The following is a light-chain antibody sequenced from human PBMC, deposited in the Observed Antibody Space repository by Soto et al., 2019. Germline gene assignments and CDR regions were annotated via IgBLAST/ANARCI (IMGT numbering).Light chain of an antibody. V-gene: IGKV1-39*01. CDR3: QHSYTPPRT. Sequence: DIQMTQSPSSLSASVGDRVTITCRASQSISSYLNWYQQKPGKAPKVLIYAASSLQSGVPSRFSGSGSGTDFTLTISSLQPEDFATYYCQHSYTPPRTFGQGTKVEIK. CDR2: AAS. J-gene: IGKJ1*01. CDR1: QSISSY.